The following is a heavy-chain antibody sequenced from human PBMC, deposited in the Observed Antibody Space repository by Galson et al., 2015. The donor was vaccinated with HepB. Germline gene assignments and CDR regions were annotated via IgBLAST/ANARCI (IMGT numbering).Heavy chain of an antibody. Sequence: SVTVSCKASGGTFINYAISWVRQAPGQGLEWMGRFIPILATTIYAQKFQDRVSITADRSTTTSYMELSSLRSDDTAVYYCARDRLVSEWDGFDSCGQGTMVTVSS. V-gene: IGHV1-69*04. CDR3: ARDRLVSEWDGFDS. CDR2: FIPILATT. D-gene: IGHD6-19*01. CDR1: GGTFINYA. J-gene: IGHJ3*02.